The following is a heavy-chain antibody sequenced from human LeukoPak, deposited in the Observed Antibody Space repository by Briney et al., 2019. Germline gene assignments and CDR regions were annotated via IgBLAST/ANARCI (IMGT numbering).Heavy chain of an antibody. CDR2: IRGSGGST. D-gene: IGHD3-10*01. CDR3: AKDPLYYYGSGSYH. V-gene: IGHV3-23*01. CDR1: GFTFSSYA. Sequence: GGSLRLSCAASGFTFSSYAMSWVRPAPGKGLEWVSAIRGSGGSTYYADSVKGRFTISRDNSKTTLYLQMNSLRAEDTAVYYCAKDPLYYYGSGSYHWGKGTTVTVSS. J-gene: IGHJ6*04.